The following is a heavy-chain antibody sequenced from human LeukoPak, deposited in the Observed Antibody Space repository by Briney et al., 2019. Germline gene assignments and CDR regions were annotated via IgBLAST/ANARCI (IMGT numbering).Heavy chain of an antibody. J-gene: IGHJ4*02. CDR1: GFTFSSYA. V-gene: IGHV3-30*04. D-gene: IGHD4-17*01. CDR3: ARDRDYAFDS. CDR2: ISDDGSNK. Sequence: PGGSLRLSCAASGFTFSSYAMHWVRQAPGKGLEWVAVISDDGSNKYYADSVKGRFTISRDNSKNTLYLQMNSLRDEDTAVYYCARDRDYAFDSWGQGTLVTVSS.